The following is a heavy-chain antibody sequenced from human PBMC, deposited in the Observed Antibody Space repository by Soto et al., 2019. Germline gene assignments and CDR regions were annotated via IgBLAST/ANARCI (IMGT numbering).Heavy chain of an antibody. CDR2: IYYSASA. V-gene: IGHV4-30-4*01. Sequence: QVQLQESGPGLVKPSQTLSLTCTVSGGSVSTGDYYWSWIRQSPGKGLEWIGYIYYSASAYYNPSLNRRVTISVDMSKNQFSLRLSSVTGADTAVYYCAREDVVTGAVDGWGQGTTVTVSS. J-gene: IGHJ6*02. D-gene: IGHD2-21*02. CDR3: AREDVVTGAVDG. CDR1: GGSVSTGDYY.